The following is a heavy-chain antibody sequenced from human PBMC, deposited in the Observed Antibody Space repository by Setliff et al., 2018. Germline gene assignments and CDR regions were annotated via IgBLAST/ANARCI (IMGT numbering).Heavy chain of an antibody. J-gene: IGHJ6*03. CDR2: ISTSSTII. V-gene: IGHV3-48*01. Sequence: GGSLRLSCVTSGFTFSNYGMTWVRRAPGKGLEWISYISTSSTIIYYADSVKGRFTISRDNANHSLHLQMNSLRAEDTAVYFCARVSQVAGQRSGWSYFFYYMDVWGEGTSVTVSS. CDR3: ARVSQVAGQRSGWSYFFYYMDV. D-gene: IGHD6-19*01. CDR1: GFTFSNYG.